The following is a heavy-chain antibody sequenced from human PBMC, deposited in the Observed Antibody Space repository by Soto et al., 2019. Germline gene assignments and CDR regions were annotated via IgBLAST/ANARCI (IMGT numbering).Heavy chain of an antibody. CDR3: ARDWSGSLAAAGTYYYYGMDV. J-gene: IGHJ6*02. D-gene: IGHD6-13*01. Sequence: GGSLRLSCAASGFTFSSYSMNWVRQAPGKGLEWVSSISSSSSYIYYADSVKGRFTISRDNAKNSLYLQMNSLRDEDTAVYYCARDWSGSLAAAGTYYYYGMDVWGQGTTVTVSS. V-gene: IGHV3-21*01. CDR2: ISSSSSYI. CDR1: GFTFSSYS.